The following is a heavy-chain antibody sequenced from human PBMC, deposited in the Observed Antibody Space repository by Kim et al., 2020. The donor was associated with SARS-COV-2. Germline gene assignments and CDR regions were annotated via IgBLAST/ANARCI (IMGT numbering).Heavy chain of an antibody. CDR1: GFTFSNYA. D-gene: IGHD3-3*01. J-gene: IGHJ4*02. CDR2: ISYDGENE. V-gene: IGHV3-30*18. Sequence: GGSLRLSCVASGFTFSNYAMHWVRQAPGKGLEWVAVISYDGENEDHADSVKGRFTISRDVSKNTLYLQMNSLRPEDTAVYYCAKDGRPTTIFGVFMSDWGRGALVTVSS. CDR3: AKDGRPTTIFGVFMSD.